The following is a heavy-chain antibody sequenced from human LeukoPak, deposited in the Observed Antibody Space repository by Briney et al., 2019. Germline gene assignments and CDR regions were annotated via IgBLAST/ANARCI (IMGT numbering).Heavy chain of an antibody. V-gene: IGHV3-30*01. CDR3: ARSLISIRYCSSTSCYTLPFD. CDR1: GFTFSSYA. D-gene: IGHD2-2*02. Sequence: PGGSLRLSCAASGFTFSSYAMHWVRQAPGKGLEWVAVISYDGSNKYYADSVQGRFTISRDNSKNTLYLQMNSLRAEDTAVYYCARSLISIRYCSSTSCYTLPFDWGQGTLVTVSS. J-gene: IGHJ4*02. CDR2: ISYDGSNK.